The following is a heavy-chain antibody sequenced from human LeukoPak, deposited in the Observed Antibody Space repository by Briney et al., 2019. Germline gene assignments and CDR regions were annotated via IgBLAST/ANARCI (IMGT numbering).Heavy chain of an antibody. CDR3: VKRDGYKPWDYNGMDV. CDR1: GFTFSTYR. J-gene: IGHJ6*02. D-gene: IGHD5-24*01. CDR2: INSDGSTA. V-gene: IGHV3-74*01. Sequence: SGGSLRLSCAASGFTFSTYRMHWVRQAPGKGLVWVSHINSDGSTATYTDSVKGRFTTSRDNAKNTLYLQMNSLRAEDTAVYYCVKRDGYKPWDYNGMDVWGQGTTVTVSS.